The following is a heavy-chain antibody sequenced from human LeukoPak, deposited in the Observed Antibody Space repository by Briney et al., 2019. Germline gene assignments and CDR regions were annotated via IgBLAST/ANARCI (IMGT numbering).Heavy chain of an antibody. D-gene: IGHD2-21*02. CDR2: LYQSGST. CDR3: ARHALATVTDPSFDY. V-gene: IGHV4-39*01. J-gene: IGHJ4*02. Sequence: SETLSLTCTVSGGSISTPGYYWGWIRQPPGRGLEWIRSLYQSGSTYYKPSLKSRATISVDKSKNQCSLKLRSVTAADTAVYYCARHALATVTDPSFDYWGQGTLVTVSS. CDR1: GGSISTPGYY.